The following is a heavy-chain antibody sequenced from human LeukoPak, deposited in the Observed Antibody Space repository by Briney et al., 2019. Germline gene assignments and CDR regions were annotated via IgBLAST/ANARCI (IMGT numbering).Heavy chain of an antibody. CDR1: GGSINSYY. V-gene: IGHV4-59*01. CDR2: IVYSGST. J-gene: IGHJ3*02. Sequence: SETLSLTCTVSGGSINSYYWSWIRQPPGKGLEWIGYIVYSGSTNYNPSLKSRVTISVDTSKNQFSLNLRSVTAADTAVYYCARARYYYEIWGQGTMVTVSS. CDR3: ARARYYYEI. D-gene: IGHD3-10*01.